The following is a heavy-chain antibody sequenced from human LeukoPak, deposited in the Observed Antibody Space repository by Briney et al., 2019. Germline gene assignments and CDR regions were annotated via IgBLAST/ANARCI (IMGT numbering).Heavy chain of an antibody. D-gene: IGHD1-26*01. CDR3: ARSTSYSGRPLYYFDS. V-gene: IGHV1-46*01. CDR2: IYPSGGAT. Sequence: GASVKVSCEASRYIFTTYYLHWVRQAPGQGLEWMGIIYPSGGATNYAQKFQGRITLTRDTSTSTVYMELNSLRSEDTAVYYCARSTSYSGRPLYYFDSWGQGTLVTVSS. J-gene: IGHJ4*02. CDR1: RYIFTTYY.